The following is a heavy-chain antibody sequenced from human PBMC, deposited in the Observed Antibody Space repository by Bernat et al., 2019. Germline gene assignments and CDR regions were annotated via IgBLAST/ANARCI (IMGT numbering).Heavy chain of an antibody. CDR2: INSDGSII. CDR1: GFTLSTYW. CDR3: TREGYFDSSGYFRLGAFDT. J-gene: IGHJ3*02. Sequence: EVQLVESGGDLVQPGGSLRLSCAASGFTLSTYWMHWVRQAPGKGLVWVSRINSDGSIISYADSVRGRFTISRDNAKNTLFLQMNSLRAEDTAMYYCTREGYFDSSGYFRLGAFDTWAQGTMVTVSS. D-gene: IGHD3-22*01. V-gene: IGHV3-74*01.